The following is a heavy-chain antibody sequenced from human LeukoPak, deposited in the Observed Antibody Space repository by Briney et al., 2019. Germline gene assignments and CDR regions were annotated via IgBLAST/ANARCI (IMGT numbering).Heavy chain of an antibody. V-gene: IGHV4-34*01. CDR3: ARDLLAVAPPSGMDV. Sequence: PSETLSLTCAVYGGPFSGYYWSWIRQPPGKGLEWIGEINHSGSTNYNPSLKSRVTISVDTSKNQFSLKLSSVTAADTAVYYCARDLLAVAPPSGMDVWGQGTTVTVSS. D-gene: IGHD6-19*01. CDR1: GGPFSGYY. J-gene: IGHJ6*02. CDR2: INHSGST.